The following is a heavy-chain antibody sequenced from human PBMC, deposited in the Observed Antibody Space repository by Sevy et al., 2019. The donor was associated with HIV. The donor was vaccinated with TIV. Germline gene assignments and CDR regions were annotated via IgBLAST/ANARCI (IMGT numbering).Heavy chain of an antibody. D-gene: IGHD3-9*01. CDR2: LYYSGST. Sequence: SETLSLTCTVSGGSISGYYWSWIRRPPGKGLEWIGSLYYSGSTNDNPSLKSRVTISVDTSKNQFSLKLSSVTAADTAVYYCATGALDILTGYRFDYWGQGTLVTVSS. CDR3: ATGALDILTGYRFDY. J-gene: IGHJ4*02. CDR1: GGSISGYY. V-gene: IGHV4-59*01.